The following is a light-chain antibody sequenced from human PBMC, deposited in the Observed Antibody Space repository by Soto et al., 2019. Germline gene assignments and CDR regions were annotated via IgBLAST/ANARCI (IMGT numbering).Light chain of an antibody. CDR2: KAS. V-gene: IGKV1-5*03. CDR3: QQYDNYRWT. Sequence: DIQMTQSPSALSASVGDRVTITCRASQNIGGWLAWYQQKPGKAPKLLIYKASSLESGVPSRFRGRGSGTEFTLTISSLQPDDFATYYCQQYDNYRWTFGQGTKVEIK. CDR1: QNIGGW. J-gene: IGKJ1*01.